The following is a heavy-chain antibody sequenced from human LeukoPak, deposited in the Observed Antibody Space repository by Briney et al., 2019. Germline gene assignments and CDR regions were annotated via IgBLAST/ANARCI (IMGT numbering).Heavy chain of an antibody. V-gene: IGHV3-21*04. Sequence: GGSLRLSCAASGFAFSSYSMNWVRQAPGKGLEWVSSISSSSSYIYYADSVKGRFTISRDNAKNSLYLQMNSLRAEDTAVYYCARDFPPDYGDYFDYWGQGTLVTVSS. CDR1: GFAFSSYS. D-gene: IGHD4-17*01. CDR2: ISSSSSYI. J-gene: IGHJ4*02. CDR3: ARDFPPDYGDYFDY.